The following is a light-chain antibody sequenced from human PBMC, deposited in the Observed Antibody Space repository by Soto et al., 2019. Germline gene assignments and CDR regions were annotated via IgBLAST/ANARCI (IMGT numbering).Light chain of an antibody. CDR2: NDS. Sequence: SYELSQPPSVSVAPGQTARITCGGNNIGTKRVHWYQQKPGQAPVLVVFNDSDRPSGIPERFSGSNSGDTATTATLTISRVEAGDEADYYCQVWDRSSEWVFGGGTKVTVL. V-gene: IGLV3-21*02. J-gene: IGLJ3*02. CDR1: NIGTKR. CDR3: QVWDRSSEWV.